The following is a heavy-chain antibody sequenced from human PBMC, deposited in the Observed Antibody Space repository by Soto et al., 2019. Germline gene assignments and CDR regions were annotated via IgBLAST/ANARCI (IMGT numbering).Heavy chain of an antibody. D-gene: IGHD2-21*02. Sequence: ASVKVSFKASGYTFTSYYMHWVRQAPGQGLEWMGIINPSGGSTSYAQKFQGRVTMTRDTSTSTVYMELSSLRSEDTAVYYCARAGGGYCGGDCYSSDNWFAPWGQGTLVTVSS. CDR3: ARAGGGYCGGDCYSSDNWFAP. V-gene: IGHV1-46*01. J-gene: IGHJ5*02. CDR2: INPSGGST. CDR1: GYTFTSYY.